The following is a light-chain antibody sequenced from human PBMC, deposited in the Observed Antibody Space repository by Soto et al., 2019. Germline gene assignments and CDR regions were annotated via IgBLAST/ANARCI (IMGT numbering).Light chain of an antibody. CDR2: EVS. V-gene: IGLV2-18*01. Sequence: QSALTQPPSVSGSPGQSVTISCTGTSSDVGSYNRVSWYQQPPGTGPKLMIYEVSNRPSGVPDRFSGSKSGNTASLTISGLQAEDEADYYCSLYTSSSTYVFGTGTKVIVL. CDR3: SLYTSSSTYV. CDR1: SSDVGSYNR. J-gene: IGLJ1*01.